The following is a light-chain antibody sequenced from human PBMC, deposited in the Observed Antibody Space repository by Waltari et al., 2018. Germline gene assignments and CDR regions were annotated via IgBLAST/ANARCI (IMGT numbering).Light chain of an antibody. CDR1: QSIGSW. CDR3: QQYNTFPLT. Sequence: DIQMTQSPSTLSASVGGSVTITCRASQSIGSWLAWYQQKPGKAPKLLIYKASSLESGVPSRFSGTESGTEFTLTITSLQPDDFATYYCQQYNTFPLTFGGGTKVDI. J-gene: IGKJ4*01. CDR2: KAS. V-gene: IGKV1-5*03.